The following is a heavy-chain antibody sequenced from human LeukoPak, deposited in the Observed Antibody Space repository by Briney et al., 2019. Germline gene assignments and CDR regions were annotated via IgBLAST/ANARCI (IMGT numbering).Heavy chain of an antibody. V-gene: IGHV4-34*01. CDR1: VGSFSGYY. CDR3: ARTGIAAAGPFDY. Sequence: SETLSLTCAVYVGSFSGYYWSWIRQPPGKGLEWIGEINHSGSTNYNPSLKSRVTISVVTSKNQFSLKVTSVTAADTAVYYCARTGIAAAGPFDYWGQGTLVTVSS. CDR2: INHSGST. D-gene: IGHD6-13*01. J-gene: IGHJ4*02.